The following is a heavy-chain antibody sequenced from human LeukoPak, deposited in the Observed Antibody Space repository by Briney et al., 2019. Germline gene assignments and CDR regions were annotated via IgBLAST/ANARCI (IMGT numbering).Heavy chain of an antibody. CDR3: ARHERGHFG. D-gene: IGHD3-3*01. J-gene: IGHJ4*02. CDR2: ISSSSSYI. V-gene: IGHV3-21*01. Sequence: GGSLRLSCAASGFTFGSYSMNWVRQAPGKGLEWVSSISSSSSYIYYADSVKGRFTISRDNARNSLYLQMNSLRAEDTAVYYCARHERGHFGWGQGTLVTVSS. CDR1: GFTFGSYS.